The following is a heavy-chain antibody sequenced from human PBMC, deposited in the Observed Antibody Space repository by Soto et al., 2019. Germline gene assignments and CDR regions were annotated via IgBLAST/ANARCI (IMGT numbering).Heavy chain of an antibody. J-gene: IGHJ4*02. CDR2: IYYSGST. Sequence: PSETLSLTCTVSGGSISSGGYYWSWIRQHPGKGLEWIGYIYYSGSTYYNPSLKSRVTISVDTSKNQFSLKLSSVTAADTAVYYCARREGSSGLIFDYWGQGTLVTVSS. CDR1: GGSISSGGYY. CDR3: ARREGSSGLIFDY. D-gene: IGHD6-19*01. V-gene: IGHV4-31*03.